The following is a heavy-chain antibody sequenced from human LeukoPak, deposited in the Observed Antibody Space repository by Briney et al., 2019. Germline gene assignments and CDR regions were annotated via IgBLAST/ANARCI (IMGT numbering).Heavy chain of an antibody. Sequence: ASVKVSCKVSGYTLTELSMHWVRQAPGKGLEWMGGFDSEDGETIYAQKFQGRVTMTEDTSTDTAYMELSSLRSEDTAVYYCATAERLGYCSSTSCYLAPWGQGTLVTVSS. CDR2: FDSEDGET. V-gene: IGHV1-24*01. CDR3: ATAERLGYCSSTSCYLAP. J-gene: IGHJ5*02. D-gene: IGHD2-2*01. CDR1: GYTLTELS.